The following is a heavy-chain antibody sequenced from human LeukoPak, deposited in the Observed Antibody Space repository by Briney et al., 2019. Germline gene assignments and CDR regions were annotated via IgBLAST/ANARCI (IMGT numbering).Heavy chain of an antibody. D-gene: IGHD6-13*01. V-gene: IGHV7-4-1*02. Sequence: PGASVKVSCKASGYTFTSYGISWVRQAPGQGLEWMGWINTNTGNPTYAQGFTGRFVFSLDTSVSTAYLQISSLKAEDTAVYYCARDGEVGSYSSSWYYFDYWGQGTLVTVSS. CDR3: ARDGEVGSYSSSWYYFDY. CDR1: GYTFTSYG. J-gene: IGHJ4*02. CDR2: INTNTGNP.